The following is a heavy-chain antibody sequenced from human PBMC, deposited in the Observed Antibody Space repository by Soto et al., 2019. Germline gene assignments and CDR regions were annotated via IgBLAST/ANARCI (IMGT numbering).Heavy chain of an antibody. Sequence: SETLSLTCAVSGDSISSIYYWAWIRQPPGKILEWIGSIYHSGTTYYNPSLKSRLTLSIDTSKSQFSLEMNSVTAADTAVYYCARVSHDFYYGWFDPWGQGTPVTVSS. J-gene: IGHJ5*02. CDR2: IYHSGTT. D-gene: IGHD1-26*01. CDR3: ARVSHDFYYGWFDP. V-gene: IGHV4-38-2*01. CDR1: GDSISSIYY.